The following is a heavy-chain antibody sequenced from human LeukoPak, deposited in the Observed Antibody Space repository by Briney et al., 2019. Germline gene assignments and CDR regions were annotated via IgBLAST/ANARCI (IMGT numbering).Heavy chain of an antibody. CDR1: GGSISSGYYY. V-gene: IGHV4-30-4*01. CDR3: ARGTWSSSIDY. J-gene: IGHJ4*02. D-gene: IGHD6-6*01. Sequence: PSETRSLTCTVSGGSISSGYYYWSWIRQPPGKSLEYIGYIYYGGTYYNPSLKSRVTISVDTSKNQFSLKLSSVTAADTAVYYCARGTWSSSIDYWGQGTLVTVSS. CDR2: IYYGGT.